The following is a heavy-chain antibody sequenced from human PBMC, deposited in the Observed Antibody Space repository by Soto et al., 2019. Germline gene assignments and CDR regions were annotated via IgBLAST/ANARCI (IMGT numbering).Heavy chain of an antibody. CDR2: IYTSGST. Sequence: QVQLQESGPGLVKPSETLSLTCTVSGGSISSYYWSWIRQPAGKGLEWIGRIYTSGSTNYNPSLKSRVTMSVDKSKNQFSLKLSSVTAADTAVYYCARGGPAGLISSSWSFDYWGQGTLVTVSS. D-gene: IGHD6-13*01. CDR1: GGSISSYY. CDR3: ARGGPAGLISSSWSFDY. J-gene: IGHJ4*02. V-gene: IGHV4-4*07.